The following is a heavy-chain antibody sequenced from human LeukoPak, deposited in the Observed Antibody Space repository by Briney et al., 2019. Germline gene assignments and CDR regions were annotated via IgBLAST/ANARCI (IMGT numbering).Heavy chain of an antibody. Sequence: SETLSLTCAVYGGSFSGYYWSWIRQPPGKGLEWIGEINHSGSTNYNPSLKSRVTISVDTSKNQFSLKLSSVTAADTAVYYCALAGGELAGMIDYWGQGTLVTVSS. J-gene: IGHJ4*02. CDR2: INHSGST. CDR3: ALAGGELAGMIDY. V-gene: IGHV4-34*01. CDR1: GGSFSGYY. D-gene: IGHD1-26*01.